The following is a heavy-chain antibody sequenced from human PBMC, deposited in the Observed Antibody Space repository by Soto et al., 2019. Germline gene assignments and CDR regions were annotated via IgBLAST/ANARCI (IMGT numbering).Heavy chain of an antibody. CDR3: AKEGHYYDSSGYYYGAFDI. CDR2: ISYDGSNK. D-gene: IGHD3-22*01. Sequence: GGSLRLSCAASGFTFSSYGMHWVRQAPGKGLEWVAVISYDGSNKYYADSVKGRFTISRDNSKNTLYLQMNSLRAEDTAVYYCAKEGHYYDSSGYYYGAFDIWGQGTMVTVSS. J-gene: IGHJ3*02. CDR1: GFTFSSYG. V-gene: IGHV3-30*18.